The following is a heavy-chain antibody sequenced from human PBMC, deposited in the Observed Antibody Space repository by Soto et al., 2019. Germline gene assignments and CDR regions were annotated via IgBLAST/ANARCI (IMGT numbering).Heavy chain of an antibody. V-gene: IGHV1-69*01. CDR3: ARAGLYCSGDSCPYYFDY. J-gene: IGHJ4*02. CDR1: GGTFSSYA. D-gene: IGHD2-15*01. CDR2: IIPIFGTA. Sequence: QVQLVQSGAEVKKPGSSVKVSCKASGGTFSSYAISWVRQAPGQGLEWMGGIIPIFGTANYAQKFQGRVTITADESTSTAYMELSSLRSEDTAVYYCARAGLYCSGDSCPYYFDYWGQGTLVTVSS.